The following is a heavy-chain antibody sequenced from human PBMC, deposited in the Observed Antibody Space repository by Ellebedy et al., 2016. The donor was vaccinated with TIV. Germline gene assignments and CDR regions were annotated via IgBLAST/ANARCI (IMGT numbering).Heavy chain of an antibody. CDR1: GFTFTDFV. CDR2: IRPSGRGT. J-gene: IGHJ3*02. CDR3: ARGVLGASVAFDI. D-gene: IGHD1-26*01. V-gene: IGHV3-23*01. Sequence: GESLKISCAASGFTFTDFVISWVRQAPGRGLEWLSAIRPSGRGTYYADSVTGRVTVSRDDYKRTVYLQMDSLRADDTAVYFCARGVLGASVAFDIWGQGTMVTVSS.